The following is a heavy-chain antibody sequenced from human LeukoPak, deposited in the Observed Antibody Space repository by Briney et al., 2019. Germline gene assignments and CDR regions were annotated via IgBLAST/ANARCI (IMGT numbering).Heavy chain of an antibody. Sequence: PSETLSLTCTVSGGSISSYYWSWIRQPPGKGLEWIGYIYYSGSTSYNPSLKSRVTISVDTSKNQFSLKLSSVTAADTAVYYCARGLLDGYTHPAAFDIWGQGTMVTVSS. CDR1: GGSISSYY. V-gene: IGHV4-59*01. CDR3: ARGLLDGYTHPAAFDI. D-gene: IGHD5-24*01. J-gene: IGHJ3*02. CDR2: IYYSGST.